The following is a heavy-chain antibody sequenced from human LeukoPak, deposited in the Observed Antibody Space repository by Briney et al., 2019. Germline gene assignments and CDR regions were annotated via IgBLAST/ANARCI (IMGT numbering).Heavy chain of an antibody. J-gene: IGHJ3*01. CDR1: GGSLSSSSYY. Sequence: SETLSLTCSVSGGSLSSSSYYWGWIRQSPGRGLEWIGNIYETGSTNYNPSLKSRVTISVDTSKNQFSLKLSSVTAADTAVYYCVRPDDNSFDFWGQGTMVTVSS. CDR3: VRPDDNSFDF. CDR2: IYETGST. V-gene: IGHV4-39*01. D-gene: IGHD3-9*01.